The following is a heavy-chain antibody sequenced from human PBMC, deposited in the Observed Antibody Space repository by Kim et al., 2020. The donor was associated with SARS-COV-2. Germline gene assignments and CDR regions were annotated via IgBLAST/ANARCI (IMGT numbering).Heavy chain of an antibody. V-gene: IGHV1-18*01. CDR3: ARDCSSTSCYATYYYYGMDV. CDR1: GYTFTSYG. J-gene: IGHJ6*02. D-gene: IGHD2-2*01. CDR2: ISAYNGNT. Sequence: ASVKVSCKASGYTFTSYGISWVRQAPGQGLEWMGWISAYNGNTNYAQKLQGRVTMTTDTSTSTAYMELRSLRSDDTAVYYCARDCSSTSCYATYYYYGMDVWGQGTTVTVSS.